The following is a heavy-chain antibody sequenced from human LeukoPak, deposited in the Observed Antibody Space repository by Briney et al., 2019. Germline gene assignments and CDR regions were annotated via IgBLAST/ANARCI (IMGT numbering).Heavy chain of an antibody. CDR3: ARQLNYDFWSGYYKDYYYYMDV. Sequence: SETLSLTCTVSGGSISSYYWSWIRQPPGKGLEWIGYIYYSGSTNYNPSLKSRVTISVDTSKNQFSLKLSSVTAADTAVYYCARQLNYDFWSGYYKDYYYYMDVWGKGTTVTVSS. CDR2: IYYSGST. J-gene: IGHJ6*03. D-gene: IGHD3-3*01. CDR1: GGSISSYY. V-gene: IGHV4-59*08.